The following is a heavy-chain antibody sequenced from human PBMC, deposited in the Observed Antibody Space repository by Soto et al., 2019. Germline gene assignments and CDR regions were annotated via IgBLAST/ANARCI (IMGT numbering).Heavy chain of an antibody. J-gene: IGHJ4*02. V-gene: IGHV3-23*01. D-gene: IGHD2-8*01. CDR1: GFTFSSYG. Sequence: EVQLLESGGGLVQPGGSLRLTCAASGFTFSSYGISWIRLSPGKGLEWVSVTSGGGDTTYYTPSVKGRFTISRDDFRNTLYLQMNSLRTEDTAIYYCAKLRDFVVLPAGILDYWGPGTLVTVSS. CDR3: AKLRDFVVLPAGILDY. CDR2: TSGGGDTT.